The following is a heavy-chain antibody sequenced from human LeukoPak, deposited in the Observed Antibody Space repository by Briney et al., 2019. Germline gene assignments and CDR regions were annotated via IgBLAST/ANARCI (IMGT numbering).Heavy chain of an antibody. Sequence: PSETLSLTYAVYGGSFSGYYWSWIRQPPGKGLEWIGEINHSGSTNYNPSLKSRVTISVDTSKNQFSLKLSSVTAADTAVYYCARGRIGLRLGKLSLPLRYWGQGTLDTVSS. CDR2: INHSGST. V-gene: IGHV4-34*01. J-gene: IGHJ4*02. CDR3: ARGRIGLRLGKLSLPLRY. CDR1: GGSFSGYY. D-gene: IGHD3-16*02.